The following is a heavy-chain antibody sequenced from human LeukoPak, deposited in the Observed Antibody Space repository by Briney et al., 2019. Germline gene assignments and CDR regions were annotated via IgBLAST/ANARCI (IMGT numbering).Heavy chain of an antibody. Sequence: PSETLSLTCTVSGGTISSYYWSWIRQPPGKGLEWIWYIHYSGSTNYNPSLKSRVTISVDTSKNQFSLKLSSVTAADTAVYYWAGCGENGMDVWGQGTTVTVPS. CDR1: GGTISSYY. CDR2: IHYSGST. J-gene: IGHJ6*02. D-gene: IGHD3-10*01. CDR3: AGCGENGMDV. V-gene: IGHV4-59*01.